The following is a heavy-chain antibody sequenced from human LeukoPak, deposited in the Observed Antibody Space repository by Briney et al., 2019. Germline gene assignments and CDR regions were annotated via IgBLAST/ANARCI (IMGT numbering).Heavy chain of an antibody. CDR2: IYTSGST. J-gene: IGHJ5*02. CDR1: GGSISSYY. V-gene: IGHV4-4*07. D-gene: IGHD2-8*02. Sequence: SETLSLTCTVSGGSISSYYWSWIRQPAGKGLEWIGRIYTSGSTNYYPSLKIRVTMSVDTSTNQFSLKLSSVTAAATAVDYCARDILDNWFDPWGQGTLVTVSS. CDR3: ARDILDNWFDP.